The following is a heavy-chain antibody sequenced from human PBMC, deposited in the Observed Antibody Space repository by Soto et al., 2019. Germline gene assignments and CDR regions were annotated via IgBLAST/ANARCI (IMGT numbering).Heavy chain of an antibody. CDR2: ISSSDSST. J-gene: IGHJ5*02. Sequence: GGSLRLSCAASGFTFSSHAMSWVRQAPGKGLEWVSGISSSDSSTSYADSVKGRFTISSDNSKITLYLKMNSLRAEATAVYYCAKVGHWFDPWGQGTLVTVSS. V-gene: IGHV3-23*01. CDR3: AKVGHWFDP. CDR1: GFTFSSHA.